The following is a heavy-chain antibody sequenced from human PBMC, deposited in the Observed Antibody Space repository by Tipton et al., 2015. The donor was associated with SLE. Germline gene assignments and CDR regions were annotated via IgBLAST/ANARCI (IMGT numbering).Heavy chain of an antibody. V-gene: IGHV4-34*01. CDR1: GASLNDYY. Sequence: TLSLTCAVYGASLNDYYWTWIRQPPGKGLEWIGDINHSGSTDFNPSLKSRVTMSVDTSKNQFSLNLTSVTAADTALYYCARCTIFGVVRGSFDCWAQGTLITASS. D-gene: IGHD3-3*01. CDR3: ARCTIFGVVRGSFDC. CDR2: INHSGST. J-gene: IGHJ4*02.